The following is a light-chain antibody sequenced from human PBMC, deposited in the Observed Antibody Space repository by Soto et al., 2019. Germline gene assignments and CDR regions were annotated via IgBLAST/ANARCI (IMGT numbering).Light chain of an antibody. Sequence: DIQLTQSPSSLSASVGDRVSITCRASQTITTWLAWYQQKPGKAPKLLMYKASSLESGVPSRFSGSGSGTEFTLTISSLQPDDFATYYCQQYVSSSRTFGQGTKVDIK. V-gene: IGKV1-5*03. CDR1: QTITTW. CDR2: KAS. J-gene: IGKJ1*01. CDR3: QQYVSSSRT.